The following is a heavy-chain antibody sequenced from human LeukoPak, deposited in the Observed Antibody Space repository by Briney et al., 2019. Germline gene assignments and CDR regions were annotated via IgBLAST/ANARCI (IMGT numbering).Heavy chain of an antibody. CDR1: GYTFTGYY. D-gene: IGHD6-19*01. CDR3: ARGRESSGWYSHFDY. CDR2: INPNSGGT. V-gene: IGHV1-2*02. J-gene: IGHJ4*02. Sequence: ASVKVSCKASGYTFTGYYMHWVRQAPGQGLEWMGWINPNSGGTNYAQKFQGRVTMTRDTSISTAYMELSRLRSEDTAVYYCARGRESSGWYSHFDYWGQGTLVTVSS.